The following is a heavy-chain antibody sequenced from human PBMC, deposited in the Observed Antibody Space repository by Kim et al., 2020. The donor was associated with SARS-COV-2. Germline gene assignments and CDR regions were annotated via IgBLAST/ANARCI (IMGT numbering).Heavy chain of an antibody. CDR1: GFTFSSYA. D-gene: IGHD3-9*01. V-gene: IGHV3-30-3*01. Sequence: GGSLRLSCAASGFTFSSYAMHWVRQAPGKGLEWVAVISYDGSNKYYADSVKGRFTISRDNSKNTLYLQMNSLRAEDTAVYYCARELRYFDWFDPYYGMDVWGQGTTVTVSS. CDR3: ARELRYFDWFDPYYGMDV. CDR2: ISYDGSNK. J-gene: IGHJ6*02.